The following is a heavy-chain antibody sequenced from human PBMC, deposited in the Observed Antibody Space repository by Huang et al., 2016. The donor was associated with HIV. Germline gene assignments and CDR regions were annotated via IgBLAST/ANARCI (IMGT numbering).Heavy chain of an antibody. CDR1: GYDFTSYG. V-gene: IGHV1-18*01. Sequence: QVQLVQSGGEVKKPGASVKVSCKASGYDFTSYGVSWVRQAPGQGLEWVGWDGSHNGETNDAQRFQCRVTLTTDTSTNTAYMEMRSLRSDDTAIYYCARDPWYTNVWKRNAASVIWGQGTMVIVSS. D-gene: IGHD2-2*02. CDR3: ARDPWYTNVWKRNAASVI. CDR2: DGSHNGET. J-gene: IGHJ3*02.